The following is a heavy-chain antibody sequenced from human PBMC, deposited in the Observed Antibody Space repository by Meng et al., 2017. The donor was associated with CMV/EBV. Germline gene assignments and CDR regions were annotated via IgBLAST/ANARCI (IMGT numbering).Heavy chain of an antibody. Sequence: ACGFTFSSYAMTWVRQAPRKGLEWVSGISASGGSTYYADSVKGRCTISRDNSKNTLYLQMNSLRAEDTAVYYCAKGVVAAADNPLDHWGQGTLVTVSS. D-gene: IGHD2-15*01. CDR3: AKGVVAAADNPLDH. J-gene: IGHJ4*02. V-gene: IGHV3-23*01. CDR2: ISASGGST. CDR1: GFTFSSYA.